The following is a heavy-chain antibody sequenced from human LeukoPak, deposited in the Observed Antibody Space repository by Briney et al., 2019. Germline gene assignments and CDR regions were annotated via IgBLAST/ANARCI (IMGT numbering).Heavy chain of an antibody. J-gene: IGHJ5*02. CDR3: ARDYDYGRFDP. CDR1: GGSFSGYY. V-gene: IGHV4-34*01. D-gene: IGHD3-16*01. Sequence: SETLSLTCAVYGGSFSGYYWSWVRQPPGKGLEWIGEINHGGSTNYNPSLKSRVTISVDTSKNQLSLKLNSVTAADTALYYCARDYDYGRFDPWGQGTLVTVSS. CDR2: INHGGST.